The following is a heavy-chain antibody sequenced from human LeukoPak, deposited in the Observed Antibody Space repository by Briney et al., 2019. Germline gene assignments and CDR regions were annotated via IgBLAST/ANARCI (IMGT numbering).Heavy chain of an antibody. J-gene: IGHJ3*02. Sequence: GGSLRLSCSASGFTFSSYAMHWVRQAPGKGLEYVSAISSNGGSTYYADSVKGRFTISRDNSKNTLYFQMSSLRAEDTAVYYCVKGLRGYSGYDRGAFDIWGQGTMVTVSS. CDR2: ISSNGGST. V-gene: IGHV3-64*05. CDR1: GFTFSSYA. CDR3: VKGLRGYSGYDRGAFDI. D-gene: IGHD5-12*01.